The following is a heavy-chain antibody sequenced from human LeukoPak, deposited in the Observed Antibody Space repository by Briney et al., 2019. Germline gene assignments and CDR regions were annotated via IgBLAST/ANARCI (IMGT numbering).Heavy chain of an antibody. CDR1: GFSFSSYA. Sequence: GGSLRLSCAASGFSFSSYAMSWVRQAPGKGLEWVSAISGRGASTYYAHSVKGRFTISRDNSKNTLYLQMNSLTAEDTAVYYCAKDFTLLPYAYFDSWGQGTLVTVSS. CDR2: ISGRGAST. V-gene: IGHV3-23*01. CDR3: AKDFTLLPYAYFDS. D-gene: IGHD2/OR15-2a*01. J-gene: IGHJ4*02.